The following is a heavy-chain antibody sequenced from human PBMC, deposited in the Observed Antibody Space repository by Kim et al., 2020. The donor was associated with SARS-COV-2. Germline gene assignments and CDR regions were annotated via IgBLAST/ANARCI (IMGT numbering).Heavy chain of an antibody. CDR1: GYTLTELS. D-gene: IGHD6-13*01. CDR3: ATERQQQLVSGGGRPRAFDI. Sequence: ASVKVSCKVSGYTLTELSMHWVRQAPGKGLEWMGGFDPEDGETIYAQKFQGRVTMTEDTSTDTAYMELSSLRSEDTAVYYCATERQQQLVSGGGRPRAFDIWGQGTMVTVSS. J-gene: IGHJ3*02. V-gene: IGHV1-24*01. CDR2: FDPEDGET.